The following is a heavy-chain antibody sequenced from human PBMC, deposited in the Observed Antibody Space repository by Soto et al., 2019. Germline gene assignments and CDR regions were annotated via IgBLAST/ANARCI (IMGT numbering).Heavy chain of an antibody. CDR1: GGSISSGGYY. J-gene: IGHJ4*02. D-gene: IGHD1-26*01. CDR3: ARWVGATSFDY. V-gene: IGHV4-31*03. Sequence: QVQLQESGPGLVKPSQTLSLTCTVSGGSISSGGYYWSWIRQHPGKGLEWIGYIDYSGSTPYNPSRKSRFTISVDTSKNQFSLKLSSVTAADTAVYYCARWVGATSFDYWGQGTLVTVSS. CDR2: IDYSGST.